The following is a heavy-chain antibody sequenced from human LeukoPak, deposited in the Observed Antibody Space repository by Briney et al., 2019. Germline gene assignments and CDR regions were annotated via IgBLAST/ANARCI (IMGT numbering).Heavy chain of an antibody. J-gene: IGHJ4*02. V-gene: IGHV4-34*01. CDR1: GGSISNYY. Sequence: SETLSLTCTVSGGSISNYYWSWIRQPPGKGLECIGEINHRGSANYNPSLKSRVTISVDTSNNQFSLKLSSVTAADTAMYYCARGLYYGSGSYGYWGQGTLVTVSS. D-gene: IGHD3-10*01. CDR3: ARGLYYGSGSYGY. CDR2: INHRGSA.